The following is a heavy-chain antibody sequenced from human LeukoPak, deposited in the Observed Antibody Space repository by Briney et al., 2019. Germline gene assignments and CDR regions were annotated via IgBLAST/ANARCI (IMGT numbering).Heavy chain of an antibody. CDR3: ARVVYNWNDEFTDAFDI. CDR1: GYTFTSYD. CDR2: INPNSGGT. Sequence: ASVKVSCKASGYTFTSYDINWVRQATGQGLEWMGWINPNSGGTNYAQKFQGRVTMTRDTSISTAYMELSRLRSDDTAVYYCARVVYNWNDEFTDAFDIWGQGTMVTVSS. V-gene: IGHV1-2*02. J-gene: IGHJ3*02. D-gene: IGHD1-20*01.